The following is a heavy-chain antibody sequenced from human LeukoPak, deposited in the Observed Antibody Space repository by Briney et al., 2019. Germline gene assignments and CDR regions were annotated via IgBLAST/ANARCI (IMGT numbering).Heavy chain of an antibody. CDR2: TYYRSKWYY. CDR1: GDSVSSNSAS. V-gene: IGHV6-1*01. Sequence: SQTLSLTCAISGDSVSSNSASWNWIRQSPSRGLEWLGRTYYRSKWYYDYAVAVKSRISINPDTSRNQFSLQLSSVTPEDTAVYYCARDPVGGSTIFDYWGQGTLVTVSS. CDR3: ARDPVGGSTIFDY. D-gene: IGHD1-26*01. J-gene: IGHJ4*02.